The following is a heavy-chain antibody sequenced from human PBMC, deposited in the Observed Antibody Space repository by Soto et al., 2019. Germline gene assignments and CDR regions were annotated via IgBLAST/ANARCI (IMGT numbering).Heavy chain of an antibody. V-gene: IGHV4-59*01. J-gene: IGHJ3*01. CDR2: IRYSGKT. CDR1: GGSLTNYF. Sequence: QVQLQESGPGLVEPSETLSLTCTVSGGSLTNYFWTWIRQSPVKGLEWIAYIRYSGKTDYNPSLKSRVTISLDTPKNQFSLKLTSVTAADTAMYYCARFQYTVVTPFDLWGQGTMVIVSS. D-gene: IGHD2-21*02. CDR3: ARFQYTVVTPFDL.